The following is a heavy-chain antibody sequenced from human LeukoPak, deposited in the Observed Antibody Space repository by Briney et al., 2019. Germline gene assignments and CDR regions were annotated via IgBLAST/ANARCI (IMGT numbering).Heavy chain of an antibody. V-gene: IGHV1-2*04. CDR3: AREFVAAAGRPHHAFDI. CDR2: INPNSGGT. CDR1: GYTFTGYY. D-gene: IGHD6-13*01. J-gene: IGHJ3*02. Sequence: GASVKVSCKASGYTFTGYYMHWVRQAPGQGLEWMGWINPNSGGTNYAQKFQGWVTMTRDTSISTAYMELSRLRSDDTAVYYCAREFVAAAGRPHHAFDIWGQGTMVTVSS.